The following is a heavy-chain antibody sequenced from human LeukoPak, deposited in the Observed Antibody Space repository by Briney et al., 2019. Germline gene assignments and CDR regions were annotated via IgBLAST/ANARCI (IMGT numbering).Heavy chain of an antibody. Sequence: GGSLRPSCAASGFTFSSYAMSWVRQAPGKGLEWVSAISGSGGSTYYADSVKGRFTISRDNSKNTLYLQMNSLRAEDTAVYYCADCRYQLPPRYWGQGTLVTVSS. CDR1: GFTFSSYA. D-gene: IGHD2-2*01. CDR3: ADCRYQLPPRY. CDR2: ISGSGGST. J-gene: IGHJ4*02. V-gene: IGHV3-23*01.